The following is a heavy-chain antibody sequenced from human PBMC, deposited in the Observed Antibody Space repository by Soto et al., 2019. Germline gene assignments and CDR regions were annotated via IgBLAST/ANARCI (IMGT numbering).Heavy chain of an antibody. V-gene: IGHV3-48*01. J-gene: IGHJ6*03. Sequence: EVQLVESGGGLVQPGGSLRLSCAASGFTFSSYSMNWVRQAPGKGLEWVSYISSSSSTIYYADSVKGRFTISRDNAKNSLYLQMNSLRAEDTAVYYCARDPRVSSSLYYYYYYMDVLGKGTTVTVSS. CDR1: GFTFSSYS. D-gene: IGHD6-13*01. CDR3: ARDPRVSSSLYYYYYYMDV. CDR2: ISSSSSTI.